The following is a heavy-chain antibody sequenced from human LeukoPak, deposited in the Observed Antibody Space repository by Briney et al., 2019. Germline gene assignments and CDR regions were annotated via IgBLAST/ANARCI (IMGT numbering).Heavy chain of an antibody. CDR1: TSR. J-gene: IGHJ5*01. V-gene: IGHV1-18*01. D-gene: IGHD3-22*01. Sequence: ASVTVSCKATSRISWVRQAPGQGLEWMGWIGTYGGDTYYAQKFQGRITVTTDTSTSTVYMELRNLRSDDTAVYYCARDLWNFYDDSGYNRDFDSWGQGTLVTVSS. CDR3: ARDLWNFYDDSGYNRDFDS. CDR2: IGTYGGDT.